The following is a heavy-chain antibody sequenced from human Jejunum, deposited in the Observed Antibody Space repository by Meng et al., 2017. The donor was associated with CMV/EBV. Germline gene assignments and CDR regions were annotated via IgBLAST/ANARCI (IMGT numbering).Heavy chain of an antibody. D-gene: IGHD1/OR15-1a*01. CDR3: ARARGTTPGMNWFDP. CDR2: ITGESNSI. Sequence: FSFSTYAMNWVRQAPGKGLEWLSYITGESNSIYYADSVKGRFTISRDNAKNSLYLQMNSLRDEDTAVYYCARARGTTPGMNWFDPWGQGTLVTVSS. J-gene: IGHJ5*02. CDR1: FSFSTYA. V-gene: IGHV3-48*02.